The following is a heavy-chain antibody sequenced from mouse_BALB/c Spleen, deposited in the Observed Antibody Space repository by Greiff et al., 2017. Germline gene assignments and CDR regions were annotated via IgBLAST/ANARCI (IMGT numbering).Heavy chain of an antibody. CDR1: GFTFSSFG. CDR2: ISSGSSTI. V-gene: IGHV5-17*02. Sequence: DVKLVESGGGLVQPGGSRKLSCAASGFTFSSFGMHWVRQAPEKGLEWVAYISSGSSTIYYADTVKGRFTISRDNPKNTLFLQMTSLRSEDTAMYYCATGWYFDVGGAGTTVTVSS. J-gene: IGHJ1*01. CDR3: ATGWYFDV.